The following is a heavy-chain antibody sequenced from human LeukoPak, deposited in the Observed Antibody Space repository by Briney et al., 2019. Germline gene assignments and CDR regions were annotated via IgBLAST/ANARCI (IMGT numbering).Heavy chain of an antibody. CDR1: GGSISSSSYY. J-gene: IGHJ4*02. Sequence: SETLSLTCTVSGGSISSSSYYWGWIRQPPGKGLEWIGNIYYSGSTNYNPSLKSRVTISVDTSKNQFSLKLSSVTAADTAVYYCARGLGKYTPFDYWGQGTLVTVSS. CDR3: ARGLGKYTPFDY. D-gene: IGHD7-27*01. CDR2: IYYSGST. V-gene: IGHV4-39*07.